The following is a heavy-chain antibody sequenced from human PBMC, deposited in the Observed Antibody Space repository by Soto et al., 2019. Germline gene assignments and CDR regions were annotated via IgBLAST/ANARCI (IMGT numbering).Heavy chain of an antibody. CDR3: AKSKWWELPRRTTYYFDY. D-gene: IGHD1-26*01. CDR2: ISGSGGST. V-gene: IGHV3-23*01. Sequence: PGGSLRLSCAASGFTFSSYAMSWVRQAPGKGLEWVSAISGSGGSTYYADSVKGRFTISRDNSKNTLYLQMNSLRAEDTAVYYCAKSKWWELPRRTTYYFDYWGQGTLVTVSS. J-gene: IGHJ4*02. CDR1: GFTFSSYA.